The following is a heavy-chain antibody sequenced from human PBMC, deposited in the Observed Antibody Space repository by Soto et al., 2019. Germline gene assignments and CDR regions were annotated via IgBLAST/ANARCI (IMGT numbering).Heavy chain of an antibody. CDR2: INPSGGST. Sequence: ASVKVSCKASGYTFTSYYMHWVRQAPGQGLEWMGIINPSGGSTSYAQKFQGRVTMTRDTSTSTVYMELSSLRSEDTAVYYCARERYYYDTSGYLGVYYYYGMDVWGQGTTVTVYS. J-gene: IGHJ6*02. CDR1: GYTFTSYY. CDR3: ARERYYYDTSGYLGVYYYYGMDV. V-gene: IGHV1-46*01. D-gene: IGHD3-22*01.